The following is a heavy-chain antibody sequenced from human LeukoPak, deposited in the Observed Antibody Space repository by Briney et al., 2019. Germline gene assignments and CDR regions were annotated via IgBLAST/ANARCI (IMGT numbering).Heavy chain of an antibody. CDR3: AKLGTMVRGVSLDP. V-gene: IGHV3-23*01. J-gene: IGHJ5*02. Sequence: GGSLRLSCAAPGFTFSSYAMSWVRQAPGKGLEWVSTISSSGGSTYYADSVKGRFTISRDNSKNTLYLQMNSLRAEDTAVYYCAKLGTMVRGVSLDPWGQGTLVTVSS. CDR1: GFTFSSYA. CDR2: ISSSGGST. D-gene: IGHD3-10*01.